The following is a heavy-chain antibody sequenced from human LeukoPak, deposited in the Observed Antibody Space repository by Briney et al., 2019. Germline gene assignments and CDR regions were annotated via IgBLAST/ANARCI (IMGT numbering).Heavy chain of an antibody. J-gene: IGHJ5*02. Sequence: PSETLSLTCAVYGGSFSGYYWSWIRQPPGKGLEWIGEINHSGSTNYNPSLKSRVTISVDTSKVQFSLKLSSVTAADTAVYYCARAVFSGSSWYGAPSLFDPWGQGTLVTVSS. CDR1: GGSFSGYY. CDR2: INHSGST. D-gene: IGHD6-13*01. V-gene: IGHV4-34*01. CDR3: ARAVFSGSSWYGAPSLFDP.